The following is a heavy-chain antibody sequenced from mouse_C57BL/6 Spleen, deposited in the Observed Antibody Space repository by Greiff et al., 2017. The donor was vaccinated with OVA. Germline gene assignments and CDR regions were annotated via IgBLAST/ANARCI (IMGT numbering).Heavy chain of an antibody. J-gene: IGHJ4*01. V-gene: IGHV1-18*01. D-gene: IGHD2-4*01. CDR3: ARGGLYYDYDGY. CDR2: INPNNGGT. Sequence: DVHLVESGPELVKPGASVKIPCKASGYTFTDYNMDWVKQSHGKSLEWIGDINPNNGGTIYNQKFKGKATLTVDKSSSTAYMELRSLTSEDSAVYYCARGGLYYDYDGYWGQGTSVTVSS. CDR1: GYTFTDYN.